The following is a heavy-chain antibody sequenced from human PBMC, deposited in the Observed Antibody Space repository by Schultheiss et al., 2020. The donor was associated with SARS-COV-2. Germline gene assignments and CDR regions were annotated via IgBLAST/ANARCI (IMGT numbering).Heavy chain of an antibody. J-gene: IGHJ1*01. CDR1: GGSISSYY. V-gene: IGHV4-59*12. Sequence: SETLSLTCTVSGGSISSYYWSWIRQPPGKGLEWIGYIYYSGSTNYNPSLKSRVTMSVDTSKNQFSLKLSSVTAADTAVYYCARDQVGGSSSWPLWHWGQGTLVTVSS. CDR2: IYYSGST. D-gene: IGHD6-13*01. CDR3: ARDQVGGSSSWPLWH.